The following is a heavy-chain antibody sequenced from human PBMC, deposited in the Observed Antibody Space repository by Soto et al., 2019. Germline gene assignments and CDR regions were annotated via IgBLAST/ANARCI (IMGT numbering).Heavy chain of an antibody. J-gene: IGHJ6*02. CDR1: GGSFSGYY. Sequence: SETLSLTCAVYGGSFSGYYWSWIRQPPGKGLEWIGEINHSGSTNYNPYLKSRVTISVDTSKNQFSLKLSSVTAADTAVYYCATGGNPRIRYYYYGMDVWGQGTMVTVSS. CDR2: INHSGST. D-gene: IGHD2-15*01. V-gene: IGHV4-34*01. CDR3: ATGGNPRIRYYYYGMDV.